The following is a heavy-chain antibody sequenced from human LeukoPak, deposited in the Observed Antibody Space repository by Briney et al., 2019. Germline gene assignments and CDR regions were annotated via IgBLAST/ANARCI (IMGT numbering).Heavy chain of an antibody. V-gene: IGHV3-15*01. J-gene: IGHJ2*01. Sequence: GGSLRLSCAASGFTFSNAWMSWVRPAPGKGLEWVGRIKSKTDGGTTDYAAPVKGRFTISRDDSKNTLYLQMNSLKTADTAVYYCTTDSYYDSSGYYYFDLWGRGTLVTVSS. CDR3: TTDSYYDSSGYYYFDL. CDR2: IKSKTDGGTT. CDR1: GFTFSNAW. D-gene: IGHD3-22*01.